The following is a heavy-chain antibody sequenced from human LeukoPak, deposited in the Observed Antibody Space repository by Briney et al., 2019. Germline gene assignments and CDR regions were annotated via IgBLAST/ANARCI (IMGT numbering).Heavy chain of an antibody. CDR1: GYTFTSYY. V-gene: IGHV1-46*01. Sequence: ASVKVSCKASGYTFTSYYMHWVRQAPGQGLEWLGIINPSGGSTSYAQKFQGRVTMTRDTSTSTVYMELSSLRSEDTAVYYCARDSAATFWSGYTPNYYYMDVWGKGTTVTVPS. D-gene: IGHD3-3*01. J-gene: IGHJ6*03. CDR2: INPSGGST. CDR3: ARDSAATFWSGYTPNYYYMDV.